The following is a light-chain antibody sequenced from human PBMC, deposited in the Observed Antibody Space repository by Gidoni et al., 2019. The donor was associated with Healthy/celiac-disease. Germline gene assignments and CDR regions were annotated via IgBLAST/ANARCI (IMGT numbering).Light chain of an antibody. CDR3: QQSYSTPPRYT. CDR1: QSISSY. V-gene: IGKV1-39*01. Sequence: DIQMTQSPSSLSASVGDRVTIPCRASQSISSYLNWYQQKPGKAPKLLIYAASSLQSGVPSRFSGSGSGTDFTLTISSLQPEDFATYYCQQSYSTPPRYTFGQGTKLEIK. CDR2: AAS. J-gene: IGKJ2*01.